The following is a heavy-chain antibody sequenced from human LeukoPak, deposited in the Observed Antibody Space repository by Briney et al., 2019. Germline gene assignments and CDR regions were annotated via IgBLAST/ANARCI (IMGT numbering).Heavy chain of an antibody. V-gene: IGHV1-18*04. J-gene: IGHJ6*03. CDR3: ARVRGTHYYYYMDV. Sequence: ASVKVSCQASTYTFTSYGISWVRQAPGQGLEWMGWISGYNGNTNYAQKFQDRVSMTTDTSTSTAYMELRSLRSDDTAVYYCARVRGTHYYYYMDVWGKGTTVTVSS. CDR1: TYTFTSYG. CDR2: ISGYNGNT. D-gene: IGHD3-16*01.